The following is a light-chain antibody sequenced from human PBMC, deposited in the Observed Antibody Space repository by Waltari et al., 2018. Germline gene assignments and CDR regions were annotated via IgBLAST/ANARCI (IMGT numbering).Light chain of an antibody. Sequence: SYVLTQPPSMSVAPEQTARITCGGDNVGSKTVNWYQLKPGQAPLLVIYYDGERPSGIAERVSGSNSESTATVTISRVEAGDEADYCCQVWDTTSDHLIFGGGTKLTVL. CDR3: QVWDTTSDHLI. CDR2: YDG. CDR1: NVGSKT. J-gene: IGLJ2*01. V-gene: IGLV3-21*04.